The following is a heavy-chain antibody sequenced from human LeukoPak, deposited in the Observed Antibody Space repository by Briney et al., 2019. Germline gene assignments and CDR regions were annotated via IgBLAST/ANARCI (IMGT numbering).Heavy chain of an antibody. Sequence: GASVTVSCKASGGTFSSYAISWVRQAPGQGLEWMGGIIPIFGTANYAQKFQGRITITADESTSTAYMELSSLRSEDTAVYYCARSGDLGAFDIWGQGTMVTVSS. V-gene: IGHV1-69*13. D-gene: IGHD3-10*01. CDR2: IIPIFGTA. J-gene: IGHJ3*02. CDR1: GGTFSSYA. CDR3: ARSGDLGAFDI.